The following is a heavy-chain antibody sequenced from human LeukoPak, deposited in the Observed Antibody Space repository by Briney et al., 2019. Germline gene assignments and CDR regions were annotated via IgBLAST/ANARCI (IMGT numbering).Heavy chain of an antibody. V-gene: IGHV3-7*01. CDR2: IKQDGSEK. CDR3: ARDERFLEWLHHYYYYYMDV. CDR1: GFTFSNYW. Sequence: PGGSLRLSCAASGFTFSNYWMRWVRQAPGKGLEWVANIKQDGSEKYYVDSVKGRFTISRDNAKNSLYLQMNSLRAEDTAVYYCARDERFLEWLHHYYYYYMDVWGKGTTVTVSS. J-gene: IGHJ6*03. D-gene: IGHD3-3*01.